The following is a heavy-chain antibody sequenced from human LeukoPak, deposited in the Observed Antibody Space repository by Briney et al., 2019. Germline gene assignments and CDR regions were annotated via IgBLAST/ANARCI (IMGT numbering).Heavy chain of an antibody. CDR1: GGSISPYH. D-gene: IGHD6-19*01. CDR3: VRGGAGTSGWYPFDWFDY. Sequence: SETLSPTCTVSGGSISPYHWSWIRQPPGKGLEWIGYIFYSGSSNYNPSLQSRVTMSVNTSKNQFSLRLTSVTAADTAVYFCVRGGAGTSGWYPFDWFDYWGQGTLVSVSS. CDR2: IFYSGSS. V-gene: IGHV4-59*01. J-gene: IGHJ4*02.